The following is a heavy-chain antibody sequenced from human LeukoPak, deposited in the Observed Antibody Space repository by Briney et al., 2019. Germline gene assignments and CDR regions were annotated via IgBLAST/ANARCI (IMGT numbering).Heavy chain of an antibody. V-gene: IGHV4-39*07. CDR3: ARTSSSGLVGGYYFDY. Sequence: PSETLSLTCTVSGGSISSSSYYWDWIRQPPGKGLEWIGSIYYNGSTYYNPSLKSRVTISVDTSKNQFSLKLSSVTAADTAVYYCARTSSSGLVGGYYFDYWGQGTLVTVSS. CDR1: GGSISSSSYY. CDR2: IYYNGST. D-gene: IGHD6-19*01. J-gene: IGHJ4*02.